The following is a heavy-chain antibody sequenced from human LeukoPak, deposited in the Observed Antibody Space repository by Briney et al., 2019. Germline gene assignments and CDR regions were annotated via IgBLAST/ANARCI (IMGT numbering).Heavy chain of an antibody. CDR1: GYTFTSYY. J-gene: IGHJ4*02. D-gene: IGHD3-22*01. CDR2: INPSGGST. CDR3: ARGSISVKYYYDSSGYYHHFDY. Sequence: ASVKVSCKASGYTFTSYYMHWVRQAPGQGLEWMGIINPSGGSTSYAQKFQGRVTMTRDMSTSTVYMELSSLRSEDTAVYYCARGSISVKYYYDSSGYYHHFDYWGQGTLVTVSS. V-gene: IGHV1-46*01.